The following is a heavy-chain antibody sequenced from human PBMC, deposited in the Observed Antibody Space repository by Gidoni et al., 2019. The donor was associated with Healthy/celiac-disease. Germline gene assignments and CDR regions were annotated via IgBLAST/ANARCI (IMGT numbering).Heavy chain of an antibody. CDR1: GFTFSSYA. Sequence: EGQLLESGGGLVQPGGSLRLACAASGFTFSSYAMSWVRQAPGKGLEWVSAISGRGGSTYYADSVQGRFTISRDNSKNTLYLQMNSLRADDMAVYYCAKAPQVVAFDYWGQGTLVTVSS. CDR2: ISGRGGST. V-gene: IGHV3-23*01. J-gene: IGHJ4*02. D-gene: IGHD2-15*01. CDR3: AKAPQVVAFDY.